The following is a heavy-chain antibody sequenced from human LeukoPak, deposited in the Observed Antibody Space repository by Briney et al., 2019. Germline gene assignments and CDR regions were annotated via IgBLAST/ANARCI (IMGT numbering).Heavy chain of an antibody. V-gene: IGHV1-46*01. CDR2: INPSGGST. J-gene: IGHJ4*02. CDR3: ARDRRRGGPAQYTMIVVVGFDY. CDR1: GYTFTSYY. D-gene: IGHD3-22*01. Sequence: ASVKSCKASGYTFTSYYMHWVRQAPGQGLEWMGIINPSGGSTSYAQKFQGRVTMTRDTSTSTVHMELSSLRSEDTAVYYCARDRRRGGPAQYTMIVVVGFDYWGQGTLVTVSS.